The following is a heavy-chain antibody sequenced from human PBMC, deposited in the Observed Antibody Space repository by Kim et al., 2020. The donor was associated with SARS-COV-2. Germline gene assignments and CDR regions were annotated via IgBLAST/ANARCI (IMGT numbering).Heavy chain of an antibody. J-gene: IGHJ5*02. CDR1: GGSISSYY. V-gene: IGHV4-59*13. D-gene: IGHD6-13*01. CDR2: IYYSGST. Sequence: SETLSLTCTVSGGSISSYYWSWIRQPPGKGLEWIGYIYYSGSTNYNPSLKSRVTISVDTSKNQFSLKLSAVTAADTAVYYCARVIAAAGLPLDPWGQGTLVTVSS. CDR3: ARVIAAAGLPLDP.